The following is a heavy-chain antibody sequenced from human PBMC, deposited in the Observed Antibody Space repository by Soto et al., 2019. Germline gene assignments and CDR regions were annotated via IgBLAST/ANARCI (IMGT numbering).Heavy chain of an antibody. D-gene: IGHD2-15*01. Sequence: ASVKVSCKASGYTFTSYYMHWVRQAPGQGLEWMGIINPSGGSTSYAQKFQGRVTMTRDTSTSTVYMELSSLRSEDTAVYYCARDKGREVAATSLLDYWGQGTLVTVSS. CDR2: INPSGGST. CDR3: ARDKGREVAATSLLDY. CDR1: GYTFTSYY. J-gene: IGHJ4*02. V-gene: IGHV1-46*01.